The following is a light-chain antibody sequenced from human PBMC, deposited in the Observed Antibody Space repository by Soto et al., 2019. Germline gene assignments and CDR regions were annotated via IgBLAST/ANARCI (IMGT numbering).Light chain of an antibody. J-gene: IGLJ1*01. V-gene: IGLV2-11*01. CDR3: CSYAGSNTLNV. CDR2: DVS. Sequence: QSALTQPRSVSGSPGQSVTISCTGTSSDVGGYNYVSWYQQHPGKAPKLMIYDVSKWPSGVPDRFSGSKSGNTASLTISGLQAEDEADHYCCSYAGSNTLNVFGTGTKLTVL. CDR1: SSDVGGYNY.